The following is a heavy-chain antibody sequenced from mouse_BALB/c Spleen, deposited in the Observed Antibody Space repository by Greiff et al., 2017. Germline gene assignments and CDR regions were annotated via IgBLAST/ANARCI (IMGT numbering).Heavy chain of an antibody. V-gene: IGHV1-7*01. J-gene: IGHJ2*01. CDR1: GYTFTSYW. CDR2: INPSTGYT. D-gene: IGHD2-5*01. Sequence: QVQLQQSGAELAKPGASVKMSCKASGYTFTSYWMHWVKQRPGQGLEWIGYINPSTGYTEYNQKFKDKATLTADKSSSTAYMQLSSLTSEDSAVYYCARWGSNYVYWGQGTTLTVSS. CDR3: ARWGSNYVY.